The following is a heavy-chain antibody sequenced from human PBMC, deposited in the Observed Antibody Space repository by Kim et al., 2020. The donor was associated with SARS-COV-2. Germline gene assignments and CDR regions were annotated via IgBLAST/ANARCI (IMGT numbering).Heavy chain of an antibody. J-gene: IGHJ3*02. CDR2: IWYDGSNK. CDR3: ARDPPYDILTGYYRNGNAFDI. V-gene: IGHV3-33*01. D-gene: IGHD3-9*01. Sequence: GGSLRLSCAASGFTFSSYGMHWVRQAPGKGLEWVAVIWYDGSNKYYADSVKGRFTISRDNSKNTLYLQMNSLRAEDTAVYYCARDPPYDILTGYYRNGNAFDIWGQGTMVTVSS. CDR1: GFTFSSYG.